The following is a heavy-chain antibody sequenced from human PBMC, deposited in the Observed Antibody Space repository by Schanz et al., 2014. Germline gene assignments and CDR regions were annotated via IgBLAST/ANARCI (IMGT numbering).Heavy chain of an antibody. CDR3: AKGRTVWSGSDRKYYFDY. D-gene: IGHD1-26*01. V-gene: IGHV3-23*04. Sequence: EVQLVESGGGLVQPGGSLSLSCAASGFTFSNYAMSWVRQAPGKGLDWVSIISGTGSTPYYADSVKGRYTISRDNSKNTLYLQMNSLRAEDTAIYYCAKGRTVWSGSDRKYYFDYWGQGTLVTVSS. J-gene: IGHJ4*02. CDR1: GFTFSNYA. CDR2: ISGTGSTP.